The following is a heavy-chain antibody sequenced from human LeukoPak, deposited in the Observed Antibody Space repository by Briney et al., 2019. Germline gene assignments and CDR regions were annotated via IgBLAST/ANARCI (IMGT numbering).Heavy chain of an antibody. V-gene: IGHV3-30-3*01. D-gene: IGHD6-6*01. J-gene: IGHJ4*02. Sequence: GGSPRLSCAASGFTFSSYAMHWVRQAPGKGLEWVAVISYDGSNKYYADSVKGRFTISRDNSKNTLYLQMNSLRAEDTAVYYCAREAPYSSSFDYWGQGTLVTVSS. CDR2: ISYDGSNK. CDR1: GFTFSSYA. CDR3: AREAPYSSSFDY.